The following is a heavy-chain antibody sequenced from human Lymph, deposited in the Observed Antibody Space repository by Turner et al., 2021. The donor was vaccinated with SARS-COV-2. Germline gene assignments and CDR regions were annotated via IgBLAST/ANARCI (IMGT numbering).Heavy chain of an antibody. V-gene: IGHV3-43*02. J-gene: IGHJ4*02. CDR2: ISGDGGGT. D-gene: IGHD2-15*01. CDR3: AKDPGYCSGGSCYSRTYFDF. Sequence: EVQLVESGGGVVQPGGSLRLSCAASGFSFDDYAMHWVRQAPGKGLEWFSLISGDGGGTYYADSGKGRFTISRDNSKNSLSLQMNSLRAEDTALYYCAKDPGYCSGGSCYSRTYFDFWGQGTLVTVSA. CDR1: GFSFDDYA.